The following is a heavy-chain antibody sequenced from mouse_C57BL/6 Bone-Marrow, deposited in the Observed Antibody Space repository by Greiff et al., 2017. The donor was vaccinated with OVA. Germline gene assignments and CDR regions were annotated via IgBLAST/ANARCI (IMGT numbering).Heavy chain of an antibody. J-gene: IGHJ3*01. V-gene: IGHV1-47*01. CDR3: ARGGDYDAWFAY. D-gene: IGHD2-4*01. CDR1: GYTFTTYP. Sequence: VQLQQSGAELARPGASVKLSCKASGYTFTTYPIEWMKQNHGKSLEWIGNFHPYNDDTKYNEKLKGKATLTVEKSSSTVYLELSRLTSDDSAVYYCARGGDYDAWFAYWGQGTLVTVSA. CDR2: FHPYNDDT.